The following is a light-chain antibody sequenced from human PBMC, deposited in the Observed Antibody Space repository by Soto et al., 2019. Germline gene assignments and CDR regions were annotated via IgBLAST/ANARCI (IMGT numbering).Light chain of an antibody. CDR1: SNDVGSYNH. CDR3: CSFAGSPMWV. CDR2: EVH. J-gene: IGLJ3*02. Sequence: QSALTQPASVSGSLGQSITISCTGTSNDVGSYNHVSWYQQHPGQVPKVMIYEVHKRPSGVSNRFSGSKSGNTASLTISGLQAEDEAAYYCCSFAGSPMWVLGGGTKVTVL. V-gene: IGLV2-23*02.